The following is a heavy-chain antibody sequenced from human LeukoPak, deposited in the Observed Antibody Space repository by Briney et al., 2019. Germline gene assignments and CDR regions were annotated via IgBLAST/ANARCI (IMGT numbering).Heavy chain of an antibody. CDR2: ISAYNGNT. V-gene: IGHV1-18*01. J-gene: IGHJ6*02. CDR3: ARVGAAGPLDYYYYYGMDV. CDR1: GYTFTSYG. D-gene: IGHD6-13*01. Sequence: ASVTVSCKASGYTFTSYGISWVRQAPGQGLEWMGWISAYNGNTNYAQKLQGRVTMTTDTSTSTAYMELRSLRSDDTAVYYCARVGAAGPLDYYYYYGMDVWGQGTTVTASS.